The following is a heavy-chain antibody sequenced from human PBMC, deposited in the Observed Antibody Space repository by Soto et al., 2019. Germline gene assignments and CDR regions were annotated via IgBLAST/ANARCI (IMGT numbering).Heavy chain of an antibody. CDR2: ISDHNGDT. V-gene: IGHV1-18*01. D-gene: IGHD3-16*02. Sequence: ASVKVSCKASGYTFSTSGITWVRQAPGQGLEWMGWISDHNGDTKYAQKLQGRVTMTTDTSTSTAYMELRSLRSDDTAIYYCARLLTEGVTYREDAFDIWGQGTKVTV. J-gene: IGHJ3*02. CDR3: ARLLTEGVTYREDAFDI. CDR1: GYTFSTSG.